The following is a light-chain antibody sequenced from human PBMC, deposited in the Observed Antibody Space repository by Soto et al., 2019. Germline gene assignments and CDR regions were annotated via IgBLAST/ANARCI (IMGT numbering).Light chain of an antibody. CDR1: QTISSR. J-gene: IGKJ1*01. CDR2: KAS. CDR3: QQYNDWPPT. V-gene: IGKV1-5*03. Sequence: DIQMTQTPSTLSGSVGDRVTITCRASQTISSRLAWYQQKPGKAPKLLIYKASSLESGVPSRFSGSGSGTEFTLTISSLQSEDFAVYFCQQYNDWPPTFGQGTKVDIK.